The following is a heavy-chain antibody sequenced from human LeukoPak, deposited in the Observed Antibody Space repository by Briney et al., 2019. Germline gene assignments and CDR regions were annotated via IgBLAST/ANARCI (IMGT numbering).Heavy chain of an antibody. D-gene: IGHD2-15*01. CDR3: ARDGSQGYCSGGSCFYNGMDV. CDR2: IYYSGST. CDR1: GGSISSYY. V-gene: IGHV4-59*01. Sequence: SETLSLTCTVSGGSISSYYWSWIRQPPGKGLEWIGYIYYSGSTNYYPSLKSRVTISVDTSKNQFSLKLSSVTAADTAVYYCARDGSQGYCSGGSCFYNGMDVWGQGTTVTVSS. J-gene: IGHJ6*02.